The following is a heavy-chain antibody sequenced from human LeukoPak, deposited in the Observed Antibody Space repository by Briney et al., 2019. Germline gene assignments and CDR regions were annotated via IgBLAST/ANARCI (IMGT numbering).Heavy chain of an antibody. CDR3: AKDASGYPRSPFDY. CDR1: GFTFDDYA. D-gene: IGHD3-9*01. CDR2: ISWNSGSI. Sequence: GRSLRLSCAASGFTFDDYAMHWVRQAPGKGLEWVSGISWNSGSIGYADSVKGRFTISRDNAKNSLYLQMNGLRAEDMALYYCAKDASGYPRSPFDYWGQGTLVTVSS. J-gene: IGHJ4*02. V-gene: IGHV3-9*03.